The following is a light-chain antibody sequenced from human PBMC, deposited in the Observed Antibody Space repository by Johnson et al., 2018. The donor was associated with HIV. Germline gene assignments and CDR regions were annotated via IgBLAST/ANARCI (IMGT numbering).Light chain of an antibody. V-gene: IGLV1-51*02. CDR2: ENH. CDR1: SSNIGNNF. CDR3: GTWDSSLSLFV. Sequence: QSVLTQPPSVSAAPGQKVTISCSGSSSNIGNNFVSWYQAFPGAATKLLIYENHKRPSGIPDRFSGSKSGTSATLGITGLQTGDAADYYCGTWDSSLSLFVFGTGTKVTVL. J-gene: IGLJ1*01.